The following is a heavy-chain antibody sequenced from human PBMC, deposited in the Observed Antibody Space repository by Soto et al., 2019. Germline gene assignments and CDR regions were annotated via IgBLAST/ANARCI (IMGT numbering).Heavy chain of an antibody. Sequence: PGGSLRLSCAASGFTFSSYAMNWVRQAPGKGLQWVASIASGRNYIHYADKVKGRFTISRDDAKTSLYLEMSSLSAEDTGVYFCARDMYGRSWYVDYWGWGTPVTVSS. V-gene: IGHV3-21*01. CDR1: GFTFSSYA. J-gene: IGHJ4*02. D-gene: IGHD6-13*01. CDR3: ARDMYGRSWYVDY. CDR2: IASGRNYI.